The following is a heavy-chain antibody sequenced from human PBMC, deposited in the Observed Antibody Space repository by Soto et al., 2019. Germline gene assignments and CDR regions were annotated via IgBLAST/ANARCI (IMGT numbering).Heavy chain of an antibody. D-gene: IGHD6-13*01. J-gene: IGHJ5*02. V-gene: IGHV6-1*01. CDR2: TYYRSKWYN. CDR1: GDSVSSNSAA. Sequence: SQTLSLTCAISGDSVSSNSAAWNWIRQSPSRGLEWLGRTYYRSKWYNDYAVSVKSRITINPDTSKNQFSLQLNSVTPEDTAMYYCARKAITLPLLSSWSNWFVPWGQGILVTVSS. CDR3: ARKAITLPLLSSWSNWFVP.